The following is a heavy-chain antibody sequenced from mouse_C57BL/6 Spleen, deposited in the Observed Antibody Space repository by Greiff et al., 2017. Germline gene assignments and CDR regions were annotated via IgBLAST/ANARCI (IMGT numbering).Heavy chain of an antibody. V-gene: IGHV14-1*01. J-gene: IGHJ2*01. D-gene: IGHD1-1*01. CDR1: GFNIKDYY. CDR3: TTRGTYYGSLYYFDY. Sequence: VQLKESGAELVRPGASVKLSCTASGFNIKDYYMHWVKQSPEQGLEWIGRIDPEDGDTEYAPKFQGKATMTADTSSNTAYLQLSSLTSEDTAVYYCTTRGTYYGSLYYFDYWGQGTTLTVSS. CDR2: IDPEDGDT.